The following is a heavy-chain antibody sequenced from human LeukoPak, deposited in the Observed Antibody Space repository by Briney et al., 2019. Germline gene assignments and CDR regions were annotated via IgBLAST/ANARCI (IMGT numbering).Heavy chain of an antibody. D-gene: IGHD1-26*01. Sequence: GGSLRLSCAASGFIFSSSAMTWVRQAPGKGLEWVSAISGTGGSTVYADSVKGRLTISRDNSKNTLYLQMSSLREEDTAIYYCTKGGSYAPLDYWGQGTLVTVSS. CDR3: TKGGSYAPLDY. J-gene: IGHJ4*02. CDR1: GFIFSSSA. CDR2: ISGTGGST. V-gene: IGHV3-23*01.